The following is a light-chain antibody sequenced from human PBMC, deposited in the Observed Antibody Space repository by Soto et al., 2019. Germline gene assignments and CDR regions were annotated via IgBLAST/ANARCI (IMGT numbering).Light chain of an antibody. J-gene: IGLJ2*01. Sequence: SYELTQPPSVSVPPGQTASIPCSGDKLGDKYTCWYQQKPGQSPVLVIYQHSQRPSGIPERFSGSNSGNTATLTISGTQAMYEADYYCQAWDRSTNVVFGGGTKLTVL. CDR3: QAWDRSTNVV. CDR2: QHS. V-gene: IGLV3-1*01. CDR1: KLGDKY.